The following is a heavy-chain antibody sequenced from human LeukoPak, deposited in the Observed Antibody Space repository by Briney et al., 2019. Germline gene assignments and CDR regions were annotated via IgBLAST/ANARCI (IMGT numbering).Heavy chain of an antibody. CDR2: ISYDGSNK. Sequence: GGSLRLSCAASGFTFSSYGMHWVRQAPGKGLEWVAVISYDGSNKYYADSVKGRFTISRDNSKNTLYLQMNSLRAEDTAVYYCAKSPDIVATRPLDYWGQGTLVTVSS. V-gene: IGHV3-30*18. J-gene: IGHJ4*02. CDR3: AKSPDIVATRPLDY. D-gene: IGHD5-12*01. CDR1: GFTFSSYG.